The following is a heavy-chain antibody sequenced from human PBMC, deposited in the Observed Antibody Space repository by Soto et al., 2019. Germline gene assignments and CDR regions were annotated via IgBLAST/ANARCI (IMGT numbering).Heavy chain of an antibody. CDR2: VTGRASST. Sequence: EVRLLESGGGLVQPGGSLRLSCAASGFTFPNYAMSWVRQAPGKGLEWVSVVTGRASSTSYADSVEGRFTISRDNSRSTVFRQMNSVGAEDPAVYYCAKHLPSRRNPGVWADAFHIWGGGTNFTVSS. V-gene: IGHV3-23*01. CDR3: AKHLPSRRNPGVWADAFHI. D-gene: IGHD3-16*01. CDR1: GFTFPNYA. J-gene: IGHJ3*02.